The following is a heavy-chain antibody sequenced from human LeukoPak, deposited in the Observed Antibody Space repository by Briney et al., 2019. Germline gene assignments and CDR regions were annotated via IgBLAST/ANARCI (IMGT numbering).Heavy chain of an antibody. Sequence: PGGSLRLSCAASGFTFSSYWMSWVRQAPGKGLEWVANIKQDGSEKYYVDSVKGRFTISRDNAKNSLYLQMNSLRAEDTAVYYCAKAVLRYRNPRDYWGQGTLVTVSS. J-gene: IGHJ4*02. CDR1: GFTFSSYW. D-gene: IGHD3-9*01. CDR2: IKQDGSEK. V-gene: IGHV3-7*03. CDR3: AKAVLRYRNPRDY.